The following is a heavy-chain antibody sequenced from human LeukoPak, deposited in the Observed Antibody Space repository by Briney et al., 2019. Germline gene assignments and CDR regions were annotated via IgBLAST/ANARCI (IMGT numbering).Heavy chain of an antibody. CDR2: ISYDGSNK. J-gene: IGHJ4*02. D-gene: IGHD3-22*01. CDR3: AREGGYYYDSSGIDY. CDR1: GFTFSSYA. Sequence: GESLRLSCAASGFTFSSYAMHWVRQAPGKGLEWVAVISYDGSNKYYADSVKGRFTISRDNSKNTLYLQMNSLRAEDTAVYYCAREGGYYYDSSGIDYWGQGTLVTVSS. V-gene: IGHV3-30-3*01.